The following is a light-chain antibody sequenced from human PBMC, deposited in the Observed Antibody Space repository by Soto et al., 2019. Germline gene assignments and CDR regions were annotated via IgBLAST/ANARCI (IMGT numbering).Light chain of an antibody. J-gene: IGLJ1*01. V-gene: IGLV2-11*01. CDR2: GVV. Sequence: QSVLTHPRSVSGSPGQAVTISCTGTGNNVGAYNYVSLSQQHPFRTPKLLIYGVVRWHSGVPDRFSGSKSGNTASLSISGLQAEDEADYFCYSYDSRLSGYVFGTGTKVTVL. CDR3: YSYDSRLSGYV. CDR1: GNNVGAYNY.